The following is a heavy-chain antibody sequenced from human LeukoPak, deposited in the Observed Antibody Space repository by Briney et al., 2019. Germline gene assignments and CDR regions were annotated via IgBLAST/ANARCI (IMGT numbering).Heavy chain of an antibody. CDR2: ISSSSSYI. CDR3: ARGSIWKTTVTTGY. Sequence: GGSLRLSCAASGFTFSSYSMNWVRQAPGKGLEWVSSISSSSSYIYYADSVKGRFTISRDNARNSLFLQMNSLRAEDTAVYYCARGSIWKTTVTTGYWGQGTLVTVSS. J-gene: IGHJ4*02. CDR1: GFTFSSYS. V-gene: IGHV3-21*01. D-gene: IGHD4-17*01.